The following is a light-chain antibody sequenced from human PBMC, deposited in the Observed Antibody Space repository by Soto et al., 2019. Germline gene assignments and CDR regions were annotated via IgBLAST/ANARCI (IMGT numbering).Light chain of an antibody. J-gene: IGKJ5*01. V-gene: IGKV1-33*01. CDR3: QHYDHVQVT. CDR2: DAS. Sequence: DIQMTQSPSSVSASVGYRVSITCQASQDIDNYLNWYQQKPGKAPNLLIYDASNLETGVPSRFSGGGSGTDFTFTITSLQPEDIATYYCQHYDHVQVTLGQGTGLEIK. CDR1: QDIDNY.